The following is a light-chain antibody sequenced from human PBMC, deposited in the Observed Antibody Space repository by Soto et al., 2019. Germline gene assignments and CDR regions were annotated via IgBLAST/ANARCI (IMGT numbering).Light chain of an antibody. CDR2: GVS. CDR1: QSLVYNEANTY. Sequence: DVVMTHSPLSLPVTLGQPASISCRSSQSLVYNEANTYLNWFHQRPGQSPRRLIYGVSNRDSVVPDRFSGSGSGTDFTLAISRVEAEEVGVYSCMQGRDWRITFSQGTRLET. CDR3: MQGRDWRIT. V-gene: IGKV2-30*01. J-gene: IGKJ5*01.